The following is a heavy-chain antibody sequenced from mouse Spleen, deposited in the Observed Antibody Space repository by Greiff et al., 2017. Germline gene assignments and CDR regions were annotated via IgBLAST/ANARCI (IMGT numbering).Heavy chain of an antibody. Sequence: DVQLVESGGGLVKPGGSLKLSCAASGFTFSSYAMSWVRQTPEKRLEWVATISDGGSYTYYPDNVKGRFTISRDNAKNNLYLQMSHLKSEDTAMYYCARDRITTVVEGFAYWGQGTLVTVSA. CDR2: ISDGGSYT. CDR3: ARDRITTVVEGFAY. D-gene: IGHD1-1*01. J-gene: IGHJ3*01. CDR1: GFTFSSYA. V-gene: IGHV5-4*01.